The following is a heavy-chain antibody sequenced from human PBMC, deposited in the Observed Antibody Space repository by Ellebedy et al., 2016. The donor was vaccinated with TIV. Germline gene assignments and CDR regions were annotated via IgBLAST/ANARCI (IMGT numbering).Heavy chain of an antibody. CDR1: GFTFSSYW. D-gene: IGHD4-17*01. CDR3: ATDGSYGDYLSPAHAFEI. V-gene: IGHV3-7*01. CDR2: INQDGSEK. Sequence: GESLKISCAASGFTFSSYWMTWVRQAPGKGLEWVANINQDGSEKHYVDSVEGRFTISRDNAKNSLYLEMNSLRAEDTAVYYCATDGSYGDYLSPAHAFEIWGQGTVVAVSS. J-gene: IGHJ3*02.